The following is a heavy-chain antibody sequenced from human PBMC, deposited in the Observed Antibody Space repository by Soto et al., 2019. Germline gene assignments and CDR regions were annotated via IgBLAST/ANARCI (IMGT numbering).Heavy chain of an antibody. CDR3: ARGTKGAGGWYFDL. Sequence: QIQVVQSEVEVKRPGASVRISCKASGYTLDNHAITWVRQAPGQGLEWMGWIGALLYNDATNYARKFQVRLTMARDTSPNTVYMDQGSLRSDDTAVYYCARGTKGAGGWYFDLWGRGTLVVVSS. CDR2: IGALLYNDAT. D-gene: IGHD2-8*01. J-gene: IGHJ2*01. V-gene: IGHV1-18*01. CDR1: GYTLDNHA.